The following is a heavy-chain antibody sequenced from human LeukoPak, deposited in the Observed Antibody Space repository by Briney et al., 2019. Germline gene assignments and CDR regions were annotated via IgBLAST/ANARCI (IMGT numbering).Heavy chain of an antibody. D-gene: IGHD1-26*01. CDR3: AKAGKVGYYYYYMDV. CDR1: GFTFDDYA. CDR2: ISWNSGSI. V-gene: IGHV3-9*03. Sequence: GGSLRLSCAASGFTFDDYAMHWVRQAPGKGLEWVSGISWNSGSIGYADSVKGRFTISRDNAKNSLYLQMNSLRAEDMALYYCAKAGKVGYYYYYMDVWGKGTTVTVSS. J-gene: IGHJ6*03.